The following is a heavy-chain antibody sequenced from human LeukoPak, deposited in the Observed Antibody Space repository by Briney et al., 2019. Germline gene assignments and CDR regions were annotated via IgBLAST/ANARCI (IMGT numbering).Heavy chain of an antibody. CDR2: IYYSGST. Sequence: SETLSLTCTVSGGSISSYYWSWIPQPPGQGLEGSGYIYYSGSTNYNPSLKSRVTISVDTSKNQFSLKLSSVTAADTAVYYCARDSRYGDYVLDYWGQGTLVTVSS. CDR1: GGSISSYY. D-gene: IGHD4-17*01. CDR3: ARDSRYGDYVLDY. J-gene: IGHJ4*02. V-gene: IGHV4-59*01.